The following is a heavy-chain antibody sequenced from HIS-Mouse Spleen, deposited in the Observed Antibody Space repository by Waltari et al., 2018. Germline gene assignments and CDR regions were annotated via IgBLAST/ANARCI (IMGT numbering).Heavy chain of an antibody. CDR1: GFTFSSYG. D-gene: IGHD1-26*01. Sequence: QVQLVESGGGVVQPGRSLRLSCAASGFTFSSYGMHWGRQAPGKGLEWVAVISYDGSNKYYADSVKGRFTISRDNSKNTLYLQMNSLRAEDTAVYYCAKIRVGATDYWGQGTLVTVSS. CDR2: ISYDGSNK. CDR3: AKIRVGATDY. J-gene: IGHJ4*02. V-gene: IGHV3-30*18.